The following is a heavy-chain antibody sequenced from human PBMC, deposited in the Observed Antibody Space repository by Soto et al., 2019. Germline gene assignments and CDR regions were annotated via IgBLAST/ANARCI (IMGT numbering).Heavy chain of an antibody. J-gene: IGHJ1*01. Sequence: PGGSLRLSCAASGFTFSSYAMHWVRQAPGKGLEWVAVISYDGSNKYYADSVKGRFTISRDNSKSTLYLPMNSLRAEDTAVYYCAKDLRAVTGPEYFQQWGQGTLVTVSS. CDR3: AKDLRAVTGPEYFQQ. CDR1: GFTFSSYA. CDR2: ISYDGSNK. V-gene: IGHV3-30*04. D-gene: IGHD6-19*01.